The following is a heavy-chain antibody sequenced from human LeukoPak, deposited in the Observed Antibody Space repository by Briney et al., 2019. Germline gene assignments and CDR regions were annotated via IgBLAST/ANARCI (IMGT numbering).Heavy chain of an antibody. D-gene: IGHD5-18*01. Sequence: GSSVKVSCKASGGTFSSYAISWVRQAPGQGLEWMGRIIPILGIANYAQKFQGRVTITADKSTSTAYMELSSLRSEDTAVYYCARGSYGVGSFDYWGQGTLVTVSS. V-gene: IGHV1-69*04. CDR2: IIPILGIA. CDR3: ARGSYGVGSFDY. CDR1: GGTFSSYA. J-gene: IGHJ4*02.